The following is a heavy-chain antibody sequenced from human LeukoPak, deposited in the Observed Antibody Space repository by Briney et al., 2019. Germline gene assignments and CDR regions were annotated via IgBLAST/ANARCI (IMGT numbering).Heavy chain of an antibody. J-gene: IGHJ4*02. Sequence: GGSLRLSCAASGFTFSSYWMSWVRQAPGKGLEWVATIKQDGSEKDYVDSVKGRFIISRDNAKNSLYLQMNSLRAEDTAVYYCARDKLAYYYGSGSLDYWGQGTLVTVSS. CDR3: ARDKLAYYYGSGSLDY. D-gene: IGHD3-10*01. V-gene: IGHV3-7*01. CDR1: GFTFSSYW. CDR2: IKQDGSEK.